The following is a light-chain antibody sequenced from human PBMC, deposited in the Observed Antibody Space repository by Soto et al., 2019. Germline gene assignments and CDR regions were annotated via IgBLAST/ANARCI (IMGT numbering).Light chain of an antibody. Sequence: DIQMTQSPSSLSASVGDRVTITCQASHDIGNSLNWYQDKPGQAPKLVIYDAYNLETGVPSTFSGGGYGTHFTFTISSLRPEDIGTYYCQKSDHLPLFGPGTKVD. CDR2: DAY. J-gene: IGKJ3*01. CDR3: QKSDHLPL. CDR1: HDIGNS. V-gene: IGKV1-33*01.